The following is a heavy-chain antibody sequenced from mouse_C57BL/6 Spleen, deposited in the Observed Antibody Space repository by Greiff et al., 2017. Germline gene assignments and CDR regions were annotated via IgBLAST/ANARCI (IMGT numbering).Heavy chain of an antibody. J-gene: IGHJ2*01. D-gene: IGHD1-1*01. Sequence: LVESGAELARPGASVKLSCKASGYTFTSYGISWVKQRTGQGLEWIGEIYPRSGNTYYNEKFKGKATLTADKSSSTAYMELRSLTSEDSAVYFCARRITTVVSYFDYWGQGTTLTVSS. CDR3: ARRITTVVSYFDY. CDR2: IYPRSGNT. V-gene: IGHV1-81*01. CDR1: GYTFTSYG.